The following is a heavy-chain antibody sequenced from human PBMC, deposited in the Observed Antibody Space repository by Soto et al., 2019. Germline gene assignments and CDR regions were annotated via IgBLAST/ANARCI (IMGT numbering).Heavy chain of an antibody. D-gene: IGHD5-18*01. V-gene: IGHV3-48*02. CDR3: ARDNSYGIRARGMDV. Sequence: GGSLRLSCAASGFTFSSYSMNWVRQAPGKGLEWVSYISSSSSTIYYTDSVKGRFTISRDNAKNSLYLQMNSLRDEDTAVYYCARDNSYGIRARGMDVWGQGTTVTVSS. CDR2: ISSSSSTI. J-gene: IGHJ6*02. CDR1: GFTFSSYS.